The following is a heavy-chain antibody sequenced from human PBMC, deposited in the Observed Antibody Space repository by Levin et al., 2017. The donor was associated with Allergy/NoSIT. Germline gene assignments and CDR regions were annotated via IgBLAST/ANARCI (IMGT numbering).Heavy chain of an antibody. CDR1: GFTFSDYY. V-gene: IGHV3-11*01. Sequence: GESLKISCAASGFTFSDYYMSWIRQAPGKGLEWVSYISSSGSTIYYADSVKGRFTISRDNAKNSLYLQMNSLRAEDTAVYYCARGYCSSTSCDNYFDYWGQGTLVTVSS. D-gene: IGHD2-2*02. J-gene: IGHJ4*02. CDR2: ISSSGSTI. CDR3: ARGYCSSTSCDNYFDY.